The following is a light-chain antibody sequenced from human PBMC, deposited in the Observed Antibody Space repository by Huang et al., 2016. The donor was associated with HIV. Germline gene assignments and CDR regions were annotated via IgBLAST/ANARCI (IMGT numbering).Light chain of an antibody. CDR1: QSLTTY. CDR2: ATS. J-gene: IGKJ2*01. CDR3: QQSYNLPYT. Sequence: DIQMTQSPPSLSASLGDRVTITCRASQSLTTYLNWYRNKPGEAPELLIHATSTLQNGVPSRFSGGGSGTDFTLTITNLQPEDVASYYCQQSYNLPYTFGRGTKVDIK. V-gene: IGKV1-39*01.